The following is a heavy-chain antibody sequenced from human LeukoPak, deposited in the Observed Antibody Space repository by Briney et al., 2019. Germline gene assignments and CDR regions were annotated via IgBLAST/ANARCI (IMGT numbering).Heavy chain of an antibody. CDR3: AKDVRAVAGTWSHMDV. J-gene: IGHJ6*03. CDR1: GLIFDDYT. D-gene: IGHD6-19*01. CDR2: ISRNGAAT. Sequence: GGSLRLSCAASGLIFDDYTMHWVRQAPGKGLEWVSLISRNGAATKYADSVRGRFTVSRDNSKNSLYLQMNSLRAEDTALYYCAKDVRAVAGTWSHMDVWGKGTTVTVSS. V-gene: IGHV3-43*01.